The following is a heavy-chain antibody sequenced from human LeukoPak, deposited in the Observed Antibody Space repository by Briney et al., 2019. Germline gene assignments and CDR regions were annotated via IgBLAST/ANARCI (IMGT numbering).Heavy chain of an antibody. V-gene: IGHV3-30-3*01. D-gene: IGHD3-3*01. CDR3: AKDLLEWLSYFDY. CDR2: ISYDGSNK. Sequence: PGGSLRLSCAASGFTFSSYAMHWVRQAPGKGLEWVAVISYDGSNKYYADSVKGRFTISRDNSKNTLYLQMNSLRAEDTAVYYCAKDLLEWLSYFDYWGQGTLVTVSS. J-gene: IGHJ4*02. CDR1: GFTFSSYA.